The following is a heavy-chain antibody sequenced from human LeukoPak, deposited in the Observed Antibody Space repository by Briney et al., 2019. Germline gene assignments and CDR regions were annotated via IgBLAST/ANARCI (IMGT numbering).Heavy chain of an antibody. CDR3: ARASIVVPAAIFRLDY. CDR2: INPSGGST. D-gene: IGHD2-2*01. V-gene: IGHV1-46*01. J-gene: IGHJ4*02. CDR1: GYTFTSYY. Sequence: ASVKVSCKASGYTFTSYYMHWVRQAPGQGLEWMGIINPSGGSTSYAQKFQGRVTMTRDTSTSTVYMELSSLRSEDTAVYYCARASIVVPAAIFRLDYWGQGTPVTVSS.